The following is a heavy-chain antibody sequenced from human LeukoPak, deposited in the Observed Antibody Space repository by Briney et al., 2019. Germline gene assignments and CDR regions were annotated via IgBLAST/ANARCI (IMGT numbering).Heavy chain of an antibody. Sequence: KPSETLSLTCTISGGSISSNYYYWGWIRQPPGKGLESIGSIFHRGNTYYTPSLKSRVTISVDTSKNQFSLKLSSVTAADTAVYYCARDCRPPFNSSSWYWFDPWGQGTLVTVSS. CDR3: ARDCRPPFNSSSWYWFDP. D-gene: IGHD6-13*01. CDR1: GGSISSNYYY. J-gene: IGHJ5*02. V-gene: IGHV4-39*07. CDR2: IFHRGNT.